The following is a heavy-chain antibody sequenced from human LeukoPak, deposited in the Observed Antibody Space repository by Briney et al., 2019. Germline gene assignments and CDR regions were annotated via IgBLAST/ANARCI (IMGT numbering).Heavy chain of an antibody. V-gene: IGHV3-15*01. CDR1: GFTFSNVW. CDR3: TTDFLRGYSGS. CDR2: IKTETVGGTT. D-gene: IGHD5-12*01. Sequence: GGSLRLSCAASGFTFSNVWMTWVRQAPGKGLECVGRIKTETVGGTTDYAAPVKGRFTISRDDSKNTVDLQMKSLQTEDTAVYYCTTDFLRGYSGSWGQGTLVTASS. J-gene: IGHJ5*02.